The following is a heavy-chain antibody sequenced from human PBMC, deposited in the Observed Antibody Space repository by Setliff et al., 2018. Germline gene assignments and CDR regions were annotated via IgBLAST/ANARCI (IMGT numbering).Heavy chain of an antibody. V-gene: IGHV4-61*09. Sequence: SETLSLTCTVSGYSIGSGYYGSWIRQPAGKGLEGIGHTYTSGSTNYSPSLKSRVTISVDTSKNQVPLKLSSVTAADTAVYNCARDAGGTISIAVFDYWGQGTLVTVSS. CDR2: TYTSGST. D-gene: IGHD6-19*01. J-gene: IGHJ4*02. CDR1: GYSIGSGYY. CDR3: ARDAGGTISIAVFDY.